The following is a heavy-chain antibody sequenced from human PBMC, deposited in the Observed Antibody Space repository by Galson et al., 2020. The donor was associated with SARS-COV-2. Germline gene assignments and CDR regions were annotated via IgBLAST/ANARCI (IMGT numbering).Heavy chain of an antibody. Sequence: SQTLSLTCTVSGGSISSYYWSWIRQPAGKGLEWIGRIYTSGSTNYNPSLKSRVTMSVDTSKNQFSLKLSSVTAADTAVYYCARDLRGNSGSRSPIFDYGGQGTLVTVSS. D-gene: IGHD1-26*01. CDR1: GGSISSYY. V-gene: IGHV4-4*07. J-gene: IGHJ4*02. CDR3: ARDLRGNSGSRSPIFDY. CDR2: IYTSGST.